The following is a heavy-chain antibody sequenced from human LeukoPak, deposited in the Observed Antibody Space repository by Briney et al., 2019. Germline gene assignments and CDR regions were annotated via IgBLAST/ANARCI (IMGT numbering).Heavy chain of an antibody. CDR3: ASLLRGTIRAPPYYYYYGMDV. V-gene: IGHV4-34*01. CDR2: INHSGST. D-gene: IGHD1-26*01. CDR1: GGSFSGYY. Sequence: PSETLSLTCAVYGGSFSGYYWSWIRQPPGKGLEWIGEINHSGSTNYNPSLKSRVTISVDTSKNQFSLKLSSVTAADTAVYYCASLLRGTIRAPPYYYYYGMDVWGQGTTVTVSS. J-gene: IGHJ6*02.